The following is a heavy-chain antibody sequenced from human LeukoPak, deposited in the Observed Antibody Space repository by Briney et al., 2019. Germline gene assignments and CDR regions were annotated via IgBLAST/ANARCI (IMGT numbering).Heavy chain of an antibody. CDR2: ISPSGGST. CDR3: ARSGVVVVAATSTYYYYYMDV. J-gene: IGHJ6*03. CDR1: GYTFTSNY. Sequence: ASVKVSCKAFGYTFTSNYMHWVRQAPGQGPEWMGVISPSGGSTTYAQKFQGRVTITADESTSTAYMELSSLRSEDTAVYYCARSGVVVVAATSTYYYYYMDVWGKGTTVTISS. V-gene: IGHV1-46*01. D-gene: IGHD2-15*01.